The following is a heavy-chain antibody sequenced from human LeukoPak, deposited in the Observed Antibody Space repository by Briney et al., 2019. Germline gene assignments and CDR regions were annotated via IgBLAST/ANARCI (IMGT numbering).Heavy chain of an antibody. Sequence: ASVKVSCTASGYTFTGYYMHWVRQAPGQGLEWMGWINPNSGGTNYAQKFQGRVTMTRDTSISTAYMELSRLRSDDTAVYYCARLEIAVAGTDYWGQGTLVTVSS. CDR1: GYTFTGYY. CDR3: ARLEIAVAGTDY. J-gene: IGHJ4*02. CDR2: INPNSGGT. V-gene: IGHV1-2*02. D-gene: IGHD6-19*01.